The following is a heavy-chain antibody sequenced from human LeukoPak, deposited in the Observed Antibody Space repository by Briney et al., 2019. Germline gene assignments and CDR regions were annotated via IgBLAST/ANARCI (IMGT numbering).Heavy chain of an antibody. CDR1: GGSISSGGYY. CDR3: ARGSASYYYDSSDFDY. J-gene: IGHJ4*02. CDR2: IYYSGST. V-gene: IGHV4-31*03. D-gene: IGHD3-22*01. Sequence: SETLSLTCTVSGGSISSGGYYWSWIRQHPGKGLEWIGYIYYSGSTYYNPSLKSRVTISGDTSKNQFSLKLSSVTAADTAVYYCARGSASYYYDSSDFDYWGQGTLVTVSS.